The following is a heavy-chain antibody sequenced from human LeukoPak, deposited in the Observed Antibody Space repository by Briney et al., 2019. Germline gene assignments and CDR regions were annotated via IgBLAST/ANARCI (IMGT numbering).Heavy chain of an antibody. J-gene: IGHJ4*02. CDR2: IKYDGSEK. V-gene: IGHV3-7*01. Sequence: GGSLRLSCAASGFTFSYYCMNWVRQAPGKGLEWVANIKYDGSEKFYVDPVKGRFTISRDNAKNSLYLQMNSLRAEDTAVYYCARGTTTFDYWGQGTLVTVSS. D-gene: IGHD4-17*01. CDR3: ARGTTTFDY. CDR1: GFTFSYYC.